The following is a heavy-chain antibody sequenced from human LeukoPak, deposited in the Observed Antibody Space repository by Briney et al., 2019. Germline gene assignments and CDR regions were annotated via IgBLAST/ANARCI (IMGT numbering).Heavy chain of an antibody. D-gene: IGHD2-2*01. J-gene: IGHJ6*04. V-gene: IGHV1-69*06. Sequence: GASVKVSCKASGGTFSSYAISWVRQAPGQGLEWMGGIIPIFGTANYAQKFQGRVTITADKSTSTAYMELSSLRSEDTAVYYCARLRGYCSSTSCYFYYGMDVWGKGTTVIVSS. CDR1: GGTFSSYA. CDR3: ARLRGYCSSTSCYFYYGMDV. CDR2: IIPIFGTA.